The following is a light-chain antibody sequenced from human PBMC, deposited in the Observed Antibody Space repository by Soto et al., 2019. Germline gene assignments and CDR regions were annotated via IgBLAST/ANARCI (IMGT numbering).Light chain of an antibody. V-gene: IGKV3-20*01. CDR2: GAS. CDR3: HQYDSSPLT. J-gene: IGKJ4*01. CDR1: QSVSSSY. Sequence: EIVLTQSPGTLSLSPGERATLSCRASQSVSSSYLAWYQQKPGQAPRLLIYGASSRATGIPDRFSGSGSGTDFNLTISRLEPEDFAVYYCHQYDSSPLTFGGGPKVEIK.